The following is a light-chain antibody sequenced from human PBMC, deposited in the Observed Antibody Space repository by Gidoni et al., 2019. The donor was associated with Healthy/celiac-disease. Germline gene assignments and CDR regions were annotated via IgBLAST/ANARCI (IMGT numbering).Light chain of an antibody. CDR3: QQYYSTPWT. CDR1: QSVLYSSNNKNY. J-gene: IGKJ1*01. CDR2: WAS. V-gene: IGKV4-1*01. Sequence: IVMNHSPNSLAVSLGERSTINCKSSQSVLYSSNNKNYLAWYQQKPGQPPKLLIYWASTRESGVPDRFSGSGSGTDFTLTISSLQAEDVAVYYCQQYYSTPWTFGQGTKVEIK.